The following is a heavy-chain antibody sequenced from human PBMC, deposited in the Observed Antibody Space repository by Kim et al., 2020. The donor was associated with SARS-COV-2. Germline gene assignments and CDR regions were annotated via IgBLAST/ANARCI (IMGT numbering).Heavy chain of an antibody. CDR2: IDPSDSYT. D-gene: IGHD6-13*01. Sequence: GESLKISCKGSGYSFTNYWISWVRQMPGKGLEWMGRIDPSDSYTNYSPSFQGHVTISADKSISTAYLQWSSLQASDTAMYYCAKHPGGGGVITAAGTEYFQHWGQGTLVTVSS. V-gene: IGHV5-10-1*01. CDR1: GYSFTNYW. CDR3: AKHPGGGGVITAAGTEYFQH. J-gene: IGHJ1*01.